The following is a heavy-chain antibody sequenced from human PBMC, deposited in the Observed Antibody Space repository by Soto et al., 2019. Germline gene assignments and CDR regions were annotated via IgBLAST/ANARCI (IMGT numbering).Heavy chain of an antibody. CDR3: ARATYNSHGGGYYSFDY. D-gene: IGHD2-21*01. Sequence: QVQLQESGPGLVKPSQTLSLTCTVSGGSISSGGYYWSWIRQYPGAGLEWIGYIYYSGSTFYNPSLESRIHLPVDTSENRFSLKLTSVTAADTAVYYCARATYNSHGGGYYSFDYWGQGTLVTVSS. V-gene: IGHV4-31*03. CDR2: IYYSGST. J-gene: IGHJ4*02. CDR1: GGSISSGGYY.